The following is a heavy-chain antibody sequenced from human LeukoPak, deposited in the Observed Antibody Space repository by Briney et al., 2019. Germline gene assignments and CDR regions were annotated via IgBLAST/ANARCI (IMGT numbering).Heavy chain of an antibody. CDR3: ARRDPMSDAFDI. D-gene: IGHD2-21*01. Sequence: PSETLSLTCTVSGGSVSSSSYYWGWIRQPPGKGLEWIGSFYYSGSTYYNPSLKSRVTISVDTSKNQFSLKLSSVTATDTAVYYCARRDPMSDAFDIWGQGTMVTVSP. CDR1: GGSVSSSSYY. CDR2: FYYSGST. V-gene: IGHV4-39*01. J-gene: IGHJ3*02.